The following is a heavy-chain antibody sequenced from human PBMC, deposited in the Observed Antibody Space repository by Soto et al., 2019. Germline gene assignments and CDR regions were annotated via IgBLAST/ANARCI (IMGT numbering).Heavy chain of an antibody. Sequence: GGSLRLSCAASGFTFSSYAMHWVRQAPGKGLEWVAVISYDGSNKYYADSVKGRFTISRDNSKNTLYLQMNSLRAEDTAVYYCARAYSLKEIYYYYGMDVWGQGTTVTVSS. CDR2: ISYDGSNK. CDR1: GFTFSSYA. D-gene: IGHD6-13*01. CDR3: ARAYSLKEIYYYYGMDV. J-gene: IGHJ6*02. V-gene: IGHV3-30-3*01.